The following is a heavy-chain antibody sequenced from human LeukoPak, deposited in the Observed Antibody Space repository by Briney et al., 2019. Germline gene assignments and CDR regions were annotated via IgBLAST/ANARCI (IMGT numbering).Heavy chain of an antibody. J-gene: IGHJ4*02. CDR3: AGGWYFFDY. CDR2: ISDDGSNE. V-gene: IGHV3-30*03. D-gene: IGHD2-15*01. CDR1: GFSFRSYG. Sequence: GGSLRLSCAASGFSFRSYGMHWVRQAPGKGLEWVAGISDDGSNEYYADSVRGRFTISRDNSKNVLYLQMNSMRAEDTAVYYCAGGWYFFDYCGQGTLVIVSS.